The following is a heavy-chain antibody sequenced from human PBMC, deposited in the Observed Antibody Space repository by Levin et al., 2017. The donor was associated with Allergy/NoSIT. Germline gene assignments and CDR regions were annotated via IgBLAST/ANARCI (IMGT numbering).Heavy chain of an antibody. D-gene: IGHD3-9*01. CDR3: AREIRYQYVQD. CDR2: IYTSGTT. CDR1: GGSISSHSYY. Sequence: SQTLSLTCTVSGGSISSHSYYWSWIRQPAGKGLEWVGHIYTSGTTAYNPSLQSRATMSMDTSKNQFSLRLTSVTAADTAVYYCAREIRYQYVQDWCQGSLVTVSS. V-gene: IGHV4-61*09. J-gene: IGHJ1*01.